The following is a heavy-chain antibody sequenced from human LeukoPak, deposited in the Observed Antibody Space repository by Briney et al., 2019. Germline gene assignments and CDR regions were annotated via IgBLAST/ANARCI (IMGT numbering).Heavy chain of an antibody. CDR2: ISSSGSTI. D-gene: IGHD3-10*02. V-gene: IGHV3-48*03. CDR1: GFTFSSYE. CDR3: AELGITMIGGV. J-gene: IGHJ6*04. Sequence: PWGSLRLSCAASGFTFSSYEMNWVRQAPGKGLEWVSYISSSGSTIYYADSVKGRFTISRDNAKNSPYLQMNSLRAEDTAVYYCAELGITMIGGVWGKGTTVTISS.